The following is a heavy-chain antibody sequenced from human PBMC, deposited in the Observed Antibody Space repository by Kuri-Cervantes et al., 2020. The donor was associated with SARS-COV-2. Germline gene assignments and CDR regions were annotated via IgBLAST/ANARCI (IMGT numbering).Heavy chain of an antibody. Sequence: GGSLRLSCAASGFTFSSYSMSWVRQAPGKGLEWVSSISSSSSYIYYADSVKGRFTISRDNAKNSLYLQMNSLRAEDTAVYYCARAGMVRGVIFHRIPDVWGRGTTVTVSS. CDR1: GFTFSSYS. D-gene: IGHD3-10*01. CDR3: ARAGMVRGVIFHRIPDV. V-gene: IGHV3-21*01. CDR2: ISSSSSYI. J-gene: IGHJ6*02.